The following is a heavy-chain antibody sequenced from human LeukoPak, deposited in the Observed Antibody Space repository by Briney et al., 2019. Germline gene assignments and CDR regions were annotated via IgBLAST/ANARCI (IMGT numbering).Heavy chain of an antibody. V-gene: IGHV3-49*04. CDR3: HRWTTVTTFDN. D-gene: IGHD4-17*01. CDR1: GLTFGDYA. CDR2: FTGRHYGGTT. Sequence: GRSLRLSCTASGLTFGDYAVTWVRQGPGKGLEWVASFTGRHYGGTTEYAASVRGRFTILIDDSKTIAYLHMNRLTIEDTATYYCHRWTTVTTFDNWGQGTLVIVSS. J-gene: IGHJ4*02.